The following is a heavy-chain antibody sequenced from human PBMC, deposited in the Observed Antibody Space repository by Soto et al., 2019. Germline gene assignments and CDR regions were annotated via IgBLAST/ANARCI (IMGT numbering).Heavy chain of an antibody. Sequence: SETLSLTCTVSGGSISSSSYYWGWIRQPPGKGLEWIGSIYYSGSTYYNPSLKSRVTISVDTSKNQFSLKLSSVTAADTAVYYCARHSSSWYISWDYYYGMDVWGQGTTVTVSS. V-gene: IGHV4-39*01. D-gene: IGHD6-13*01. J-gene: IGHJ6*02. CDR3: ARHSSSWYISWDYYYGMDV. CDR1: GGSISSSSYY. CDR2: IYYSGST.